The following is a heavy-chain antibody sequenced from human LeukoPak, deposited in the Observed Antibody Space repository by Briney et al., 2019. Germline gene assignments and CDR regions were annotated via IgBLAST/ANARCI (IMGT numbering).Heavy chain of an antibody. D-gene: IGHD3-10*01. J-gene: IGHJ6*04. Sequence: GGSLRLSCAASGFSVSSNYMTWVRQAPGKGLEWVSVIHSGGRAYYADSVKGRFTTSRDNSKNTLVLQMNSLSVEDTAVYYCVGVETITMVRGASGDVWGKGTTVTVSS. V-gene: IGHV3-66*02. CDR1: GFSVSSNY. CDR3: VGVETITMVRGASGDV. CDR2: IHSGGRA.